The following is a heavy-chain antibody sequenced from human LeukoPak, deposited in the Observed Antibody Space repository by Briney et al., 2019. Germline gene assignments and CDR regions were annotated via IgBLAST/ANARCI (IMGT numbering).Heavy chain of an antibody. CDR3: ATVASRDVVVVPAARGWFDP. CDR1: GYTLTELS. D-gene: IGHD2-2*01. CDR2: FDPEDGET. V-gene: IGHV1-24*01. J-gene: IGHJ5*02. Sequence: ASVKVSCKVSGYTLTELSMHWVRQAPGKGLEWMGGFDPEDGETIYAQKFQGRVTMTEDTSTDTAYMELSSLRSEDTAVYYCATVASRDVVVVPAARGWFDPWGQGTLVTVSS.